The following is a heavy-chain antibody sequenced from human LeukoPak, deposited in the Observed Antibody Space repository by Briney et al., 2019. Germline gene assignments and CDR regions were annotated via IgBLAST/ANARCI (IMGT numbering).Heavy chain of an antibody. V-gene: IGHV4-39*07. J-gene: IGHJ6*02. CDR3: ARDGPGPTAMIARLYSYYGMDV. Sequence: SQTLSLTCTVSGGSISSGSYYWGWIRQPPGKGLEWIGSIYYSGSTYYNPSLKSRVTISVDTSKNQFSLKLSSVTAADTAVYYCARDGPGPTAMIARLYSYYGMDVWGQGTTVTVSS. D-gene: IGHD2-2*01. CDR1: GGSISSGSYY. CDR2: IYYSGST.